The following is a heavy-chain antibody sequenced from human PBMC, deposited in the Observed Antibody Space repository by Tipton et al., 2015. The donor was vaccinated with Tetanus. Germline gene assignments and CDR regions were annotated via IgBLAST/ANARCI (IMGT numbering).Heavy chain of an antibody. CDR1: GGSIISADHY. Sequence: TLSLTCTVSGGSIISADHYWSWIRQQPGKGPEWIGYIYYSGDTFYNPSLKSRVTISVDTSKNQFSLNLRSVTAADTAVYYCARDQGGGRVVRLNWFDPWGQGTLVTVSS. CDR2: IYYSGDT. J-gene: IGHJ5*02. D-gene: IGHD6-6*01. CDR3: ARDQGGGRVVRLNWFDP. V-gene: IGHV4-31*03.